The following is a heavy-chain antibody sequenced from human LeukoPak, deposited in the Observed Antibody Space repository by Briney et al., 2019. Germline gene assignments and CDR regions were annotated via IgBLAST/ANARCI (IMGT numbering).Heavy chain of an antibody. CDR2: ISSSGSTI. J-gene: IGHJ4*02. V-gene: IGHV3-11*04. D-gene: IGHD3-22*01. CDR3: ARDNYDSSGYYFD. Sequence: GGSLRLSCAASGFTFSDYYMNWVRQAPGKGLEWVSYISSSGSTIYYADSVKGRFTISRDNAKNSLYLQMDSLRAEDTAVYYCARDNYDSSGYYFDWGQGTLVTVSS. CDR1: GFTFSDYY.